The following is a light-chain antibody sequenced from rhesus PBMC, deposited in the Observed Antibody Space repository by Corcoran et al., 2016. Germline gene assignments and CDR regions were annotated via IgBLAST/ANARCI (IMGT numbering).Light chain of an antibody. Sequence: DIQMTQSPSSLSASVGDRVTITCRASQGISSWLAWYQQKPGKAPTLLIYKASSLQIGVPSRFSGSGAVTDFTLTISSLQPEDFATYYCQQHNSYPLTFGGGTKVEIK. V-gene: IGKV1-21*01. CDR3: QQHNSYPLT. CDR1: QGISSW. J-gene: IGKJ4*01. CDR2: KAS.